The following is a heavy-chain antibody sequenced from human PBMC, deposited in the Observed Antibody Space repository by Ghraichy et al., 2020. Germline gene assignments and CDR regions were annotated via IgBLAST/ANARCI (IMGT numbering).Heavy chain of an antibody. V-gene: IGHV3-21*01. J-gene: IGHJ4*02. CDR2: ISGSGKHI. Sequence: GGSLRLSCAASGFTFSGHTMNWVRQAPGRGLEWVSSISGSGKHIYYADSVKGRFTISRDNADNSLYLQMNSLRVGDTARYYCARGGGAYSYFHYWGQGALVTVSS. CDR1: GFTFSGHT. CDR3: ARGGGAYSYFHY. D-gene: IGHD2-15*01.